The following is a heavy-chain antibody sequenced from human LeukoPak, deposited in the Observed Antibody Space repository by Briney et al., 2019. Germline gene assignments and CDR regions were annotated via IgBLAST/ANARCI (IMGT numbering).Heavy chain of an antibody. V-gene: IGHV1-46*01. J-gene: IGHJ4*02. CDR2: INPSRGST. D-gene: IGHD3-10*01. CDR3: ARASGMVRGTVDY. CDR1: GYTFTSYY. Sequence: ASVKVSCKSSGYTFTSYYMYWVRQAPGQGREWMGIINPSRGSTRYAQKLQGRVTMTRDTSTSTAYMDRSSLTSEDTAVYYCARASGMVRGTVDYWGQGTLVTVSS.